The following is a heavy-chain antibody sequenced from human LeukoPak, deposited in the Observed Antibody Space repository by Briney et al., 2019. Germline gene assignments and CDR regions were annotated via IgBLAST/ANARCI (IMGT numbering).Heavy chain of an antibody. Sequence: ASVKVSCKASGYTFTSYDINWVRQATGQGLEWMGWMNPNSGNTGYAQKFQGRVTMTRNTSISTAYMELSSLRSEDTAVYYCASHWLEGRRGYYGMDVWGQGTTVTVSS. V-gene: IGHV1-8*01. CDR2: MNPNSGNT. CDR3: ASHWLEGRRGYYGMDV. CDR1: GYTFTSYD. J-gene: IGHJ6*02. D-gene: IGHD6-19*01.